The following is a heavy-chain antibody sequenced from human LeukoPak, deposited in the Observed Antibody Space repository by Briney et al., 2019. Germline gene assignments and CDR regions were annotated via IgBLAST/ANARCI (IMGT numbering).Heavy chain of an antibody. CDR1: GFTFSSYS. V-gene: IGHV3-23*01. CDR3: AKTAAAAGPTRHFDF. CDR2: ISYSGDTT. Sequence: GGSLRLSCAASGFTFSSYSMNWVRQAPGKGLEWVSVISYSGDTTYYADSVKGRFTFSRDNSRNTLYLQMNNLRVEDTTIYYCAKTAAAAGPTRHFDFWGQGSLVTVSS. D-gene: IGHD6-13*01. J-gene: IGHJ4*02.